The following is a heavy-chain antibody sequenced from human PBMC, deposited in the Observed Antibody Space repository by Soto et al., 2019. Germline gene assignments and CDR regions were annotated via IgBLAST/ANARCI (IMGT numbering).Heavy chain of an antibody. CDR2: ISTYKGNT. CDR1: GYTFINYG. CDR3: AGWLRNGMHV. Sequence: QVQLVQSGAEVKKPGASVKVSCKASGYTFINYGISWVRQAPGQGREWMGWISTYKGNTKYAQKVQGRVTMTTDTSTSTAYMELRSLRSDDTAVYYCAGWLRNGMHVWGQGTTVAVSS. V-gene: IGHV1-18*01. J-gene: IGHJ6*02. D-gene: IGHD3-22*01.